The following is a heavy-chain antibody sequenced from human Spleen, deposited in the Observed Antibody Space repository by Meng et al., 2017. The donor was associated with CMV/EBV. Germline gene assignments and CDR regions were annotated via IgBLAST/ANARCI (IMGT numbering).Heavy chain of an antibody. CDR3: AREVEAAAAYNWFDP. CDR2: ISDYNGKT. Sequence: SGYIFSSYGITWVRQAPGQGLEWMGWISDYNGKTEYAQKFHGRVTVTTDTSTSTAYLELRSLRSDDTAVYYCAREVEAAAAYNWFDPWGQGILVTVSS. V-gene: IGHV1-18*01. J-gene: IGHJ5*02. D-gene: IGHD2-2*01. CDR1: GYIFSSYG.